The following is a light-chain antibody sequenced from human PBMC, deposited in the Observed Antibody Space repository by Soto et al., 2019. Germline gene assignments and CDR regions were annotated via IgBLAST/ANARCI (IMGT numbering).Light chain of an antibody. CDR2: GAS. Sequence: EIVLTQSPGTLSLSPGERATLSCRASHSVSSSYLAWYQQKCGQAPRLLIYGASSRATGIPDRFSGSGSGTDFTLTISRLEPEDFAVYYCQQYCSSPPYTFGQGTKLEIK. CDR1: HSVSSSY. CDR3: QQYCSSPPYT. J-gene: IGKJ2*01. V-gene: IGKV3-20*01.